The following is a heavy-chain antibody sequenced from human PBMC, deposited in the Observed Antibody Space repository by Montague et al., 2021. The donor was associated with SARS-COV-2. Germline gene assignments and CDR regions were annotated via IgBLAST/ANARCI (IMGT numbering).Heavy chain of an antibody. CDR3: ARATLGITMIVVVMTAIDYLFDS. CDR2: IHHSGST. D-gene: IGHD3-22*01. J-gene: IGHJ4*02. Sequence: SETLSLTCAVYGGSFRGYYWSWIRQPPGKGLDWNGEIHHSGSTNYNPSLKRRVPISVDTSKNQFSLKLSSVTAADTAVYYCARATLGITMIVVVMTAIDYLFDSWGQGTLVTVSS. V-gene: IGHV4-34*01. CDR1: GGSFRGYY.